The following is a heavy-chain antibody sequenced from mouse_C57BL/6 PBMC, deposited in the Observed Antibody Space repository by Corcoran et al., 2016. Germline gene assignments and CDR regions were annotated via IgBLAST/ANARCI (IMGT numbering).Heavy chain of an antibody. CDR1: GYAFSSYW. Sequence: QVQLQQSGAELVKPGASVKISCKASGYAFSSYWMNWVKQRPGKGLEWIGQIYPGDGDTNYNGKFKGKATLTADKSSSTAYMQLSSLTSEDSAVYFCARSGYDYPIDYWGQGTTLTVSS. CDR2: IYPGDGDT. J-gene: IGHJ2*01. D-gene: IGHD2-4*01. V-gene: IGHV1-80*01. CDR3: ARSGYDYPIDY.